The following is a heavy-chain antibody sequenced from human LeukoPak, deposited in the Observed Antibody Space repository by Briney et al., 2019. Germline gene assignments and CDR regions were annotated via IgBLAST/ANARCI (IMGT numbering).Heavy chain of an antibody. CDR3: ARWGPWLVRPQTYGMDV. V-gene: IGHV6-1*01. D-gene: IGHD6-19*01. CDR2: TYYRSKWYN. CDR1: GDSVSSNSAA. J-gene: IGHJ6*02. Sequence: SQTLSLTCAISGDSVSSNSAAWNWIRQSPSRGLEWLGRTYYRSKWYNDYAVSVKSRITINPDTSKNQFSLQLNSVTPEDTAVYYCARWGPWLVRPQTYGMDVWGQGTTVTVSS.